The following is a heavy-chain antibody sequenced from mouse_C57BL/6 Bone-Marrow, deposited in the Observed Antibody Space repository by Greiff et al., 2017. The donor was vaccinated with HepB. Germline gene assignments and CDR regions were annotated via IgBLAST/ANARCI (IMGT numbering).Heavy chain of an antibody. CDR1: GYTFTSYW. CDR3: ALPGNFDY. Sequence: QVQLQQPGAELVKPGASVKMSCKASGYTFTSYWITWVKQRPGQGLEWIGDIYPGSGSTNYNEKFKSKATLTVGTSSSTAYMQLSSLTSEDSAVYYCALPGNFDYWGQGTTLTVSS. J-gene: IGHJ2*01. CDR2: IYPGSGST. V-gene: IGHV1-55*01.